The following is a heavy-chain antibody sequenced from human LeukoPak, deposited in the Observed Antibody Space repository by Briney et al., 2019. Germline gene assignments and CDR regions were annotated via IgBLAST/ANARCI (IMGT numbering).Heavy chain of an antibody. J-gene: IGHJ4*02. CDR1: GFTINNNY. Sequence: PGGSLRLSCAASGFTINNNYMNWVRRAPGKGLEWVSVIYSGGNTYYADSVKGRFTISRDNSKNTLYLQMNSLRAEDTAVYYCAKKDNGNYFNFDYWGQGTLVTVSS. D-gene: IGHD2/OR15-2a*01. CDR3: AKKDNGNYFNFDY. V-gene: IGHV3-66*01. CDR2: IYSGGNT.